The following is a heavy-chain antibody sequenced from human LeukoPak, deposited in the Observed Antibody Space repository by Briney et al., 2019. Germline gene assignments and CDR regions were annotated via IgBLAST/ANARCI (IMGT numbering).Heavy chain of an antibody. J-gene: IGHJ4*02. CDR3: ARGYRISEIRFFEWLLDY. CDR2: VHISETT. D-gene: IGHD3-3*01. V-gene: IGHV4-4*07. CDR1: GCSISGYF. Sequence: SETLSLTCTVSGCSISGYFRHWIRQPAGKGLEWIGRVHISETTIYNPSLKSRVTMSVDTSNNHFSLNLSSVTAADTAVYYCARGYRISEIRFFEWLLDYWGQGYLVTVSS.